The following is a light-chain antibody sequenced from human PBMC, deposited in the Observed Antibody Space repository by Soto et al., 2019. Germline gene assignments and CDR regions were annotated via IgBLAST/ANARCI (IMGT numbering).Light chain of an antibody. Sequence: QSALTQPRSVSGSPGQSVTIPCTGTSSDVGGYNYVSWYQQHPGKAPKLMISDVSKRPSGVPDRFSGSKSGTTASLTISGLQAEDEADYYCCSYAGSYTVVFGGGTKLTVL. CDR2: DVS. CDR3: CSYAGSYTVV. V-gene: IGLV2-11*01. CDR1: SSDVGGYNY. J-gene: IGLJ2*01.